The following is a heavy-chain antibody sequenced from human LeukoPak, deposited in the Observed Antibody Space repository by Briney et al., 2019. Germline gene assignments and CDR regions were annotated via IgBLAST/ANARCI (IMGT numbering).Heavy chain of an antibody. J-gene: IGHJ4*02. CDR3: ARAQWELLRDPYYFDY. Sequence: SETLSLTCAVYGGSFSGYYWSWIRQPPGKGLEWIGEINHSGSTNYNPSLKSRVTISVDTSKNQFSLKLSSVTAADTAVYYCARAQWELLRDPYYFDYWGQGTLVTDSS. V-gene: IGHV4-34*01. CDR1: GGSFSGYY. D-gene: IGHD1-26*01. CDR2: INHSGST.